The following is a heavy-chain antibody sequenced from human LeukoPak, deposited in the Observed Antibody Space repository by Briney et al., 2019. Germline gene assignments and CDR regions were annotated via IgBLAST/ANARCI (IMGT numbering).Heavy chain of an antibody. CDR2: INTNTGNP. V-gene: IGHV7-4-1*02. J-gene: IGHJ4*02. D-gene: IGHD4-17*01. CDR1: GYTFTTYG. Sequence: GASVKVSCKASGYTFTTYGLSWVRQAPGQGLEWMGWINTNTGNPTYAQGFTGRFVFSLDTSVSTAYLQISSLKAEDTAVYYCARDYAQCIDYWGQGTLVTVSS. CDR3: ARDYAQCIDY.